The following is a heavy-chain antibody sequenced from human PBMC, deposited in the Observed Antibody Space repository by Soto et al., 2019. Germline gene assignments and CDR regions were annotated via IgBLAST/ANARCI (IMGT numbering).Heavy chain of an antibody. Sequence: PGGSLRLSCAASGFTFSRFALSWVRQAPGKGLEWVSAISGSGDGTDYAASVKGRFTISRDNSKNTLYLQMNSLRAEDTAVYYCAGPGYSAQDYWGQGALVTVSS. CDR1: GFTFSRFA. CDR2: ISGSGDGT. V-gene: IGHV3-23*01. J-gene: IGHJ4*02. D-gene: IGHD5-18*01. CDR3: AGPGYSAQDY.